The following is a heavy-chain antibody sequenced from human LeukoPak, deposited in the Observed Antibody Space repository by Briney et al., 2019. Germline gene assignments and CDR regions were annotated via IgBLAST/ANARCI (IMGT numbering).Heavy chain of an antibody. Sequence: SETLSLTCAVSGGSISIYYWSWIRQPPGKGLEWGGYIYYSGSTNYNPSLKSQVTISVDTSKNQFSLKLSSVPAADTAVYYCARVRRGDYSGDYIGRFDPWGQGTLVTVSS. J-gene: IGHJ5*02. CDR3: ARVRRGDYSGDYIGRFDP. V-gene: IGHV4-59*01. CDR2: IYYSGST. D-gene: IGHD4-17*01. CDR1: GGSISIYY.